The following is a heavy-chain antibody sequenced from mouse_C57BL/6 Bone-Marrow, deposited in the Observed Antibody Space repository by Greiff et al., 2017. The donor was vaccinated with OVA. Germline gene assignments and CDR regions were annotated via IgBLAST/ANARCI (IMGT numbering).Heavy chain of an antibody. V-gene: IGHV1-74*01. CDR2: IHPSDSDT. J-gene: IGHJ4*01. CDR3: AISYPHYYAMDY. D-gene: IGHD2-10*01. Sequence: VEQRPGQGLEWIGRIHPSDSDTNYNQKFKGKATLTVDKSSSTAYMQLSSLTSEDSAVYYCAISYPHYYAMDYWGQGTSVTVSS.